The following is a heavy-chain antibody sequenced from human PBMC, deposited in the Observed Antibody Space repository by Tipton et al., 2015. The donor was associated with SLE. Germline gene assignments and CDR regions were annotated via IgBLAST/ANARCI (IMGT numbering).Heavy chain of an antibody. CDR2: ISGSGGTT. CDR3: ARYYVSGKNMDV. J-gene: IGHJ6*03. V-gene: IGHV3-23*04. CDR1: GFTFSTNA. D-gene: IGHD3-10*01. Sequence: QLVQSGGGLVKPGGSLRLSCAASGFTFSTNAMSWVRQAPGKGLEWVSIISGSGGTTYFADSVKGRFTISRDNSKNTLYLQMNSLRAEDTAVYYCARYYVSGKNMDVWGKGTTVTVSS.